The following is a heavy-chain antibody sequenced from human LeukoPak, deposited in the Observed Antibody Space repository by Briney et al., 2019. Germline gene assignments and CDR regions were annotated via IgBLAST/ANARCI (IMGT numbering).Heavy chain of an antibody. CDR3: ARDRGELRFLEWFAYYYYMDV. CDR1: GYTFTSYG. Sequence: ASVKVSCKASGYTFTSYGISWVRQAPGQGLEWMGWISAYNGNTNYAQKLQGRVTMTTDTSTSTAYMELRSLRSDDTAVYYCARDRGELRFLEWFAYYYYMDVWGKGTTVTVSS. J-gene: IGHJ6*03. CDR2: ISAYNGNT. D-gene: IGHD3-3*01. V-gene: IGHV1-18*01.